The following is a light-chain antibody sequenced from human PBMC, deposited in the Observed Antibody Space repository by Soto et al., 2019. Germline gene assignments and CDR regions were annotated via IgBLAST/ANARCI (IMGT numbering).Light chain of an antibody. V-gene: IGKV3-15*01. CDR2: GAS. CDR3: QQSYSTPRT. CDR1: QSVSSN. J-gene: IGKJ1*01. Sequence: EMVMTQYTATLSVSPGERATLSCRASQSVSSNLAWYQQKPGQAPRLLIYGASIRATGIPARFSGSGSGTDFTLTISSLQPEDFATYYCQQSYSTPRTFGQGTKVDNK.